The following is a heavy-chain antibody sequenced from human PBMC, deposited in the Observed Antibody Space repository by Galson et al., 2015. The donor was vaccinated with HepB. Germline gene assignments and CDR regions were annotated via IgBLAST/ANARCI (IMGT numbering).Heavy chain of an antibody. CDR3: TRSLHYYDSSVADRGGDYFDY. D-gene: IGHD3-22*01. J-gene: IGHJ4*02. CDR1: GFTFGDYA. Sequence: SLRLSCAASGFTFGDYAMSWFRQAPGKGLEWVGFIRSEAYGGTTEYAASVKGRFTISRDDSKSIAYLQMNSLKTEDTAVYYCTRSLHYYDSSVADRGGDYFDYWGQGTLVTVSS. CDR2: IRSEAYGGTT. V-gene: IGHV3-49*03.